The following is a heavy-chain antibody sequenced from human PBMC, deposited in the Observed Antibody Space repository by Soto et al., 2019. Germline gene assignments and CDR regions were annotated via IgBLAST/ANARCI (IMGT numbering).Heavy chain of an antibody. V-gene: IGHV3-23*01. Sequence: GGSLRLSCAASGFTFSSYAMSWVRQAPGKGLEWVSAISGSGGSTYYADSVKGRFTISRDNSKNTLYLQMNSLGAEDRAVYYCAKSDFWRGRDYWGQGTLVTVSS. J-gene: IGHJ4*02. CDR3: AKSDFWRGRDY. D-gene: IGHD3-3*01. CDR2: ISGSGGST. CDR1: GFTFSSYA.